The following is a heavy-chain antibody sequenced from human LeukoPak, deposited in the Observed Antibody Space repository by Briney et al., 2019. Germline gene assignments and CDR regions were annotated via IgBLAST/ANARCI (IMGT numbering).Heavy chain of an antibody. CDR1: GYTFISCY. D-gene: IGHD1-14*01. J-gene: IGHJ4*02. V-gene: IGHV1-46*01. CDR2: INPSGGRT. Sequence: ASVKVSCKACGYTFISCYIHWVRQAPGQGLEWMGIINPSGGRTGNAQKSQGRATMTRDMSRSTVYMELSSLRSEDTAVYYCARGYRYWGQGTLVTVSS. CDR3: ARGYRY.